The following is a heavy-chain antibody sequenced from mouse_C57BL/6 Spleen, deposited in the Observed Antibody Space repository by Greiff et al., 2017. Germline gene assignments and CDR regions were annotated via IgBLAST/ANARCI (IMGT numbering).Heavy chain of an antibody. CDR2: IYPSDSET. V-gene: IGHV1-61*01. J-gene: IGHJ3*01. CDR3: ARDGYGSWFAY. CDR1: GYTFTSYW. Sequence: QVQLQQPGAELVRPGSSVKLSCKASGYTFTSYWMDWVKQRPGQGLEWIGNIYPSDSETHYNQTFKDKATLTVDKSSSTAYMQLSSLTSEDSAVYYCARDGYGSWFAYWGQGTLVTVSA. D-gene: IGHD2-2*01.